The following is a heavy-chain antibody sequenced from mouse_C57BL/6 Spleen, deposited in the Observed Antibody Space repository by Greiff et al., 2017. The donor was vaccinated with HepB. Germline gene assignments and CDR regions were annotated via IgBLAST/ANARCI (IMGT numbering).Heavy chain of an antibody. D-gene: IGHD1-1*01. Sequence: EVKLQQSGPVLVKPGASVKMSCKASGYTFTDYYMNWVKQSHGKSLEWIGVINPYNGGTSYNQKFKGKATLTVDKSSSTAYMELNSLTSEDSAVYYCARERSNYFDYWGQGTTLTVSS. CDR3: ARERSNYFDY. CDR1: GYTFTDYY. CDR2: INPYNGGT. V-gene: IGHV1-19*01. J-gene: IGHJ2*01.